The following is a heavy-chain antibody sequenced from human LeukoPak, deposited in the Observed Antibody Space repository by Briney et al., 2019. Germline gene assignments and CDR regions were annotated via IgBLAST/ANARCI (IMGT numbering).Heavy chain of an antibody. V-gene: IGHV4-34*01. J-gene: IGHJ5*02. D-gene: IGHD6-19*01. CDR2: INHSGST. CDR3: ARRVRYSSGINWFDP. CDR1: GGSFSGYY. Sequence: PSETLSLTCAVYGGSFSGYYWSWIRQPPGKGLEWIGEINHSGSTNYNPSLKSRVTISVDTSKNQFSLKLSSVTAADTAVYYCARRVRYSSGINWFDPWGQGTLVTVSS.